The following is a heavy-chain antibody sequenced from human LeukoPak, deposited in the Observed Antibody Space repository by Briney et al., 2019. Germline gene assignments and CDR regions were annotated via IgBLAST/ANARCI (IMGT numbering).Heavy chain of an antibody. CDR3: ARHHEASGAAGICYFDY. Sequence: PSEILSLTCTVSGGSISSYYWSWIRQPPGKGLEWSGYIYYSGTTNYNPSLKSRVTISVDTSKNQFSLKLSSVTAANTAVYYCARHHEASGAAGICYFDYWGQGTLVTVSS. CDR1: GGSISSYY. CDR2: IYYSGTT. J-gene: IGHJ4*02. V-gene: IGHV4-59*08. D-gene: IGHD6-13*01.